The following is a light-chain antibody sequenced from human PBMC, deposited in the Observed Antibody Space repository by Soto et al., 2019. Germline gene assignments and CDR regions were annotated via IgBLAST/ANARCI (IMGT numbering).Light chain of an antibody. J-gene: IGLJ2*01. V-gene: IGLV1-40*01. Sequence: QSVLTQPPSVSGAPGQRVTISCTGSTSNIGAGYDVHWYQQVPGTTPKLLIYANNNRPSGVPDRFSGSKSGTSASLAISGLQSEDEADYYCAAWDDSLNGSVVFGGGTKVTVL. CDR3: AAWDDSLNGSVV. CDR2: ANN. CDR1: TSNIGAGYD.